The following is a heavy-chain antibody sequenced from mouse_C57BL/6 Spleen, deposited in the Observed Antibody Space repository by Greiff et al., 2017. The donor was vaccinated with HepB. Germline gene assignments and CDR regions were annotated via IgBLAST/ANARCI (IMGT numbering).Heavy chain of an antibody. CDR2: INPYNGGT. CDR1: GYTFTDYY. D-gene: IGHD2-4*01. J-gene: IGHJ3*01. V-gene: IGHV1-19*01. Sequence: VQLQQSGPVLVKPGASVKMSCKASGYTFTDYYMNWVKQSHGKSLEWIGVINPYNGGTSYNQKFKGKATLTVDKSSSTAYMELNSLTSEDSEVYYCAMDYDYLFAYWGQGTLVTVSA. CDR3: AMDYDYLFAY.